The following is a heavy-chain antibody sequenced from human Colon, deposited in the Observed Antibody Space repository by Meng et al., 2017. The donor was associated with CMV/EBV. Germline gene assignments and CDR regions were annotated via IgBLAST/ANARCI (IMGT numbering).Heavy chain of an antibody. CDR1: GFTFSDAW. Sequence: GESLKISCAASGFTFSDAWMSWVRQAPGKGLQWVGRIKSKADGGTTDYAAPVKGRFSISRDDSKNTLFLQMNSLKPEDTAVYYCARDRGSWLTSIDSWGPGTLVTVSS. J-gene: IGHJ4*02. CDR2: IKSKADGGTT. V-gene: IGHV3-15*01. CDR3: ARDRGSWLTSIDS. D-gene: IGHD6-13*01.